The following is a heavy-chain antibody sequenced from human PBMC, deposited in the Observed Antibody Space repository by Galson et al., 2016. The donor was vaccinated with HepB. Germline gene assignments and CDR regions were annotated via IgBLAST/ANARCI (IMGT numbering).Heavy chain of an antibody. Sequence: SVKVSCKASGGTFSSSGINWVRQAPGQGLEWMGGIIPIFGTITYAQRFQGRLTVTTDGSTGTTHMELNSLRSEDTAVYYCAREYSNTWRLFDDWGQGALVTVSS. V-gene: IGHV1-69*05. D-gene: IGHD6-13*01. CDR3: AREYSNTWRLFDD. CDR2: IIPIFGTI. J-gene: IGHJ4*02. CDR1: GGTFSSSG.